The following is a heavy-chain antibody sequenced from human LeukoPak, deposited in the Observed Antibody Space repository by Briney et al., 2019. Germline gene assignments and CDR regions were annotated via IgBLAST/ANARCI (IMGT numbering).Heavy chain of an antibody. V-gene: IGHV1-2*04. D-gene: IGHD6-13*01. CDR2: INPNSGGT. CDR1: VYTFTGYY. CDR3: ARDVLPMVAAADPNWFDP. Sequence: ASVKVSCTASVYTFTGYYMHWVRQSPGQGLEWMGWINPNSGGTNYAQKYQGWVTMTRDTSISTAYMELSRLRSDDTGVYYCARDVLPMVAAADPNWFDPWGQGNLVTVSS. J-gene: IGHJ5*02.